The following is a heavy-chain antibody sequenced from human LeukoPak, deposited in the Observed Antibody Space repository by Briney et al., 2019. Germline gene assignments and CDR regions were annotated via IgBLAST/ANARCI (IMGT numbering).Heavy chain of an antibody. CDR1: GFTINTYT. Sequence: GGSLRLSCAVSGFTINTYTLTWVRQAPGKRPEWLSAITGGDGATYYADSVRGRFTISRDNSRNTLYLQMSGLRAEDTAVYFCARTYSGSYRDAFDIWGQGTMVTVSS. CDR2: ITGGDGAT. CDR3: ARTYSGSYRDAFDI. V-gene: IGHV3-23*01. D-gene: IGHD1-26*01. J-gene: IGHJ3*02.